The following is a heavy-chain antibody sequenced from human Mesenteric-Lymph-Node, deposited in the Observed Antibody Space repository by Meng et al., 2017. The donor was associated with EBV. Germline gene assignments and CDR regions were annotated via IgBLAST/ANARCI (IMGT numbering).Heavy chain of an antibody. CDR1: GYTSTTYA. Sequence: QVQLVQSGSELKKPGASVKVSCTASGYTSTTYAINWVRQAPGQGLEWMGWINTNTGDPTYAQGFTGRFVFSLDTSVSTAYLQISSLKAEDTAVYYCARGGIWFGELLPDYWGQGTLVTVSS. J-gene: IGHJ4*02. V-gene: IGHV7-4-1*02. CDR2: INTNTGDP. CDR3: ARGGIWFGELLPDY. D-gene: IGHD3-10*01.